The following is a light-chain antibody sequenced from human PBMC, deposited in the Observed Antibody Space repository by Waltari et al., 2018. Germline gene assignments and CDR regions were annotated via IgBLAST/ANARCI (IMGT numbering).Light chain of an antibody. V-gene: IGLV2-23*02. J-gene: IGLJ2*01. CDR3: CSYAGSRIHVL. Sequence: QSALTQPASVSGSPGQSITISCTGTSSDVGGYNYVPWYQQYPGKAPKLMIYDVSKRPSGVSNRVSGSKSGNTASLTISGLQAEDEADYYCCSYAGSRIHVLFGGGTKLTVL. CDR2: DVS. CDR1: SSDVGGYNY.